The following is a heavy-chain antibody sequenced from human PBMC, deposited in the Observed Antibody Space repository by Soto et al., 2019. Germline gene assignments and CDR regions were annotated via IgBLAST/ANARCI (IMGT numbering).Heavy chain of an antibody. D-gene: IGHD4-4*01. J-gene: IGHJ4*02. V-gene: IGHV1-2*04. CDR3: VRDGGMATVPTLDFDY. CDR1: GYTFTGYY. CDR2: INPNSGGT. Sequence: QVQLVHSGAEVKKPGASVKVSCKASGYTFTGYYIHWVRQAPGQGLEWMGWINPNSGGTNYAQKFQGWVTMTRDTSISTAYMELSRLRSDDTAVYYCVRDGGMATVPTLDFDYWGQGTLVTVSS.